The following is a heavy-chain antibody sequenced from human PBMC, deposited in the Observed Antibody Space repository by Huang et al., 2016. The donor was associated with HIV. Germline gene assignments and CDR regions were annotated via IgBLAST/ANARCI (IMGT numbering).Heavy chain of an antibody. CDR2: INTDTGKP. CDR1: GYTFTNYG. D-gene: IGHD2-21*02. CDR3: VRVRRVMDTYCVADCSTLEAFDI. J-gene: IGHJ3*02. Sequence: QVQLVQSGSELKKPGASVKVSCKASGYTFTNYGVNWVRQAPGQGLEWRGLINTDTGKPRSAQGLTGRFGFSLDTSVNTAYLQISSLKAADSAIYYCVRVRRVMDTYCVADCSTLEAFDIWGQGTVVTVSA. V-gene: IGHV7-4-1*02.